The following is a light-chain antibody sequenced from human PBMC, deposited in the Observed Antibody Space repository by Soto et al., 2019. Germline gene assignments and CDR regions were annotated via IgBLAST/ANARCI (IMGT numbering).Light chain of an antibody. CDR3: CSYADSNNFV. J-gene: IGLJ1*01. CDR2: EVS. Sequence: QSALTQPPSASGSPGQSVTISCTGTSSDVGGYNYVSWYQQHPGKAPKLMIYEVSKRPSGVPDRFSGSKSGNTASLTVSGLQAEDEADYYCCSYADSNNFVFGNGTKLTVL. CDR1: SSDVGGYNY. V-gene: IGLV2-8*01.